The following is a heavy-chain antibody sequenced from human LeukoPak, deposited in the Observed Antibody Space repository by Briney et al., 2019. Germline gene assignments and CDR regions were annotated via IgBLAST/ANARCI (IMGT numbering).Heavy chain of an antibody. CDR2: IYYSGST. V-gene: IGHV4-59*12. CDR3: ARGYCSSTSCYSDNWFDP. CDR1: GVSISSYY. D-gene: IGHD2-2*02. Sequence: SETLSLTCTVSGVSISSYYWSWIRQPPGKGLEWIGYIYYSGSTNYNPSLKSRVTISVDRSKNQFSLKLSSVTAADTAVYYCARGYCSSTSCYSDNWFDPWGQGTLVTVSS. J-gene: IGHJ5*02.